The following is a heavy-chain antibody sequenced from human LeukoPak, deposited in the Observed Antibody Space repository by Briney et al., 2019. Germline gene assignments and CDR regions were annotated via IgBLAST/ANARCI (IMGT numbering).Heavy chain of an antibody. J-gene: IGHJ4*02. V-gene: IGHV3-48*03. CDR3: AKDRRWYYYDSSGYYGLDY. CDR2: ISSSGSTI. Sequence: GGSLRLSCAASGFTFSSYEMNWVRQAPGKGLEWVSYISSSGSTIYYADSVKGRFTISRDNSKNTLYLQMNSLRAEDTAVYYCAKDRRWYYYDSSGYYGLDYWGQGTLVTVSS. CDR1: GFTFSSYE. D-gene: IGHD3-22*01.